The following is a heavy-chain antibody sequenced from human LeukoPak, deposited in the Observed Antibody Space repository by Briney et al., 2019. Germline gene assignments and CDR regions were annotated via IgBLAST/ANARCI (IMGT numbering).Heavy chain of an antibody. D-gene: IGHD5-12*01. CDR1: GFTFSSYW. Sequence: GGSLRLSCAASGFTFSSYWMSWVRQAPGKGLEWVANIKQDGSEKYYVDSVKGRFTISRDNAKNLLYLQMNSLRAEDTAVYYCARVGLGRLRDAFDIWGQGTMVTVSS. J-gene: IGHJ3*02. CDR2: IKQDGSEK. CDR3: ARVGLGRLRDAFDI. V-gene: IGHV3-7*01.